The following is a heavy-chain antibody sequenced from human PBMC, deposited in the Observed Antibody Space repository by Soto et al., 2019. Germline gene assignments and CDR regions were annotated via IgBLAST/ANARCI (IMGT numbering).Heavy chain of an antibody. CDR2: IYYSGST. CDR3: ARHMYIVATKDY. Sequence: QLQLQESGPGLVKPSETLSLTCTVSGGSISSSSYYWGWIRQPPGKGLEWIGSIYYSGSTYYNSSLKSRVTISVNTSKNQFSLKLNSVTAADTAVYYCARHMYIVATKDYWGQGTLVTVSS. D-gene: IGHD5-12*01. J-gene: IGHJ4*02. CDR1: GGSISSSSYY. V-gene: IGHV4-39*01.